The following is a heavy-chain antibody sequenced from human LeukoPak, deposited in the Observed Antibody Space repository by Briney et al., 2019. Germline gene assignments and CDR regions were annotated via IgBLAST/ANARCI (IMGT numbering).Heavy chain of an antibody. CDR1: GFTFSSYA. CDR2: ISGSGGST. D-gene: IGHD6-19*01. CDR3: AKDKGSGWPYYYYYYYMDV. Sequence: PGGSLRLSCAASGFTFSSYAMSWVRQAPGKGLEWVSAISGSGGSTYYADSVKGRFTISRDNSKNTLYLQMNSLRAGDTAVYYCAKDKGSGWPYYYYYYYMDVWGKGTTVTVSS. V-gene: IGHV3-23*01. J-gene: IGHJ6*03.